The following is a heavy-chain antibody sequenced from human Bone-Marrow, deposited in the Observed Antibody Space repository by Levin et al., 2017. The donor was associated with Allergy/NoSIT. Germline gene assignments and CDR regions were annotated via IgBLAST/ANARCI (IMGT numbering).Heavy chain of an antibody. Sequence: GESLKISCAASGFTFSNAWMSWVRQAPGKGLEWVGRIKSKTDGGTTEYAAPVKDRFTLSRDDSKTTLYLQMNSLKPEDTAVYYCTTDRSLGGFDIWGQGTMVKVSS. J-gene: IGHJ3*02. V-gene: IGHV3-15*01. CDR2: IKSKTDGGTT. CDR1: GFTFSNAW. CDR3: TTDRSLGGFDI. D-gene: IGHD2-15*01.